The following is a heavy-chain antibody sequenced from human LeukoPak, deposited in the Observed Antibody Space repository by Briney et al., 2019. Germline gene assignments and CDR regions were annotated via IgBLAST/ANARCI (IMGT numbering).Heavy chain of an antibody. CDR3: ARDYPANWFDP. Sequence: ASVKVSCTASGGTFSSYAISWVRQAPGQGLEWMGGVIPIFGTANYAQKFQGRVTITADESTSTAYMELSSLRSEDTAVYYCARDYPANWFDPWGQGTLVTVSS. V-gene: IGHV1-69*13. CDR1: GGTFSSYA. J-gene: IGHJ5*02. CDR2: VIPIFGTA.